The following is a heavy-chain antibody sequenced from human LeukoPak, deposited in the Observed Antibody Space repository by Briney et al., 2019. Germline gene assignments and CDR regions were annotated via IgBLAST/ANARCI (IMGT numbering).Heavy chain of an antibody. CDR3: ARDYSITIVRGVIRGAFDP. CDR2: IIPIFGTA. V-gene: IGHV1-69*06. CDR1: GGTFSSYA. D-gene: IGHD3-10*01. J-gene: IGHJ5*02. Sequence: SVKVSCKASGGTFSSYAISWVRQAPGQGLEWMGGIIPIFGTANYAQKFQGRVTITADKSTSTAYMELSSLRSGDTAVYYCARDYSITIVRGVIRGAFDPWGQGTLVTVSS.